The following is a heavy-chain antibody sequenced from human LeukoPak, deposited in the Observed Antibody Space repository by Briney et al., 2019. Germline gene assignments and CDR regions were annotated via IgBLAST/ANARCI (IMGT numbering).Heavy chain of an antibody. CDR2: TYYSGGT. V-gene: IGHV4-61*01. CDR3: ATHPPKVCTGGSCTDY. CDR1: SASVSSGSYY. J-gene: IGHJ4*02. D-gene: IGHD2-15*01. Sequence: SETLSLTCIVSSASVSSGSYYWSWIRQPPGKGLEWIGHTYYSGGTNYNPSLKSRVTISVDMSKNQFSLKLSSVTAADTAVYYCATHPPKVCTGGSCTDYWGQGTLVTVSS.